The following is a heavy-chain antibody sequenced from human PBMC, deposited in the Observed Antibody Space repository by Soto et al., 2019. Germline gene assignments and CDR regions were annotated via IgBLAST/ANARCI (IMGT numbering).Heavy chain of an antibody. CDR2: ISYDGSNK. CDR3: AKDHIAVAGNHYYYGMDV. D-gene: IGHD6-19*01. V-gene: IGHV3-30*18. J-gene: IGHJ6*02. Sequence: GGSLRLSCAASGFTFSSYGMHWVRQAPGKGLEWVAVISYDGSNKYYADSVKGRFTISRDNSKNTLYLQMNSLRAEDKAEYYCAKDHIAVAGNHYYYGMDVWGQGTTVTVSS. CDR1: GFTFSSYG.